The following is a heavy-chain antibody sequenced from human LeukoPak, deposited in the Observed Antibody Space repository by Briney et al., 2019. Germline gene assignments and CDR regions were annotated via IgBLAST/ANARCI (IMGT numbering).Heavy chain of an antibody. Sequence: ASVKVSCTASGYTFTSYDISWVRQATGQGLEWMGWMNPNSGNAGYAQRFQGRVTMTRNNSISTAYMELTSLRSEDTAVYYCGRPLQRGSWTQRALDYWGQGTLVTVSS. CDR1: GYTFTSYD. V-gene: IGHV1-8*01. D-gene: IGHD3-10*01. CDR3: GRPLQRGSWTQRALDY. CDR2: MNPNSGNA. J-gene: IGHJ4*02.